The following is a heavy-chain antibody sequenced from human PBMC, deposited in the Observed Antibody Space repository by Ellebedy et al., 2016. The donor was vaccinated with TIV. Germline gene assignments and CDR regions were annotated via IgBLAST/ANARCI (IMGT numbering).Heavy chain of an antibody. V-gene: IGHV3-74*03. J-gene: IGHJ4*02. CDR3: ARSLGYYGPRYHLDY. D-gene: IGHD3-10*01. CDR2: INSGGSDL. CDR1: GFTFSSYW. Sequence: GESLKISCAASGFTFSSYWIHWVRQAPGKGLVWVSRINSGGSDLTYADSVKGRFTISRDNAKPTVYLQMNSLRVEDTAVYYCARSLGYYGPRYHLDYWGQGTLVIVSS.